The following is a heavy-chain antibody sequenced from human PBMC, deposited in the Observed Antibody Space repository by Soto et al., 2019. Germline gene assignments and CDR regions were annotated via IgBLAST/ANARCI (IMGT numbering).Heavy chain of an antibody. CDR1: GGSISSYY. CDR3: ARDPITIFGATNTNFVNWFDP. D-gene: IGHD3-3*01. V-gene: IGHV4-59*12. J-gene: IGHJ5*02. Sequence: PSETLSLTCTVSGGSISSYYWSWIRQPPGKGLEWIGYIYYSGSTNYNPSLKSRVTISVDTSKNQFSLKLSSVTAADTAVYYCARDPITIFGATNTNFVNWFDPWGQGTLVTVSS. CDR2: IYYSGST.